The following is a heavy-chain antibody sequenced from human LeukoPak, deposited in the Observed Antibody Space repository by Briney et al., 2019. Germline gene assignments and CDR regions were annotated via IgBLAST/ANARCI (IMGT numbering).Heavy chain of an antibody. D-gene: IGHD3-10*01. CDR3: ARTMVRGVMSMDV. Sequence: GGSLRLSCAASGFTVSSNYMSWVRQAPGKGLEWVSIIYAGGGTFYADSVKGRFTISRDNSKNTVYLQMNSLRAEDTAVYYCARTMVRGVMSMDVWGQGTTVTVSS. J-gene: IGHJ6*02. V-gene: IGHV3-53*01. CDR1: GFTVSSNY. CDR2: IYAGGGT.